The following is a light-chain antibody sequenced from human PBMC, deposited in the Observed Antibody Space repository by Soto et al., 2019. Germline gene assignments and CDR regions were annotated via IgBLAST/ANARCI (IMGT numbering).Light chain of an antibody. CDR3: ISYTVSRSYV. CDR2: EVS. J-gene: IGLJ1*01. Sequence: QSALTQPASVSGSPGQSITISCSGGTSDIGTYNYVSWYQHHPGKVPKVMIYEVSNRPSGVSNRFSGSKSGNTASLTISGLQADDEADYYCISYTVSRSYVFGTGTKVTVL. V-gene: IGLV2-14*01. CDR1: TSDIGTYNY.